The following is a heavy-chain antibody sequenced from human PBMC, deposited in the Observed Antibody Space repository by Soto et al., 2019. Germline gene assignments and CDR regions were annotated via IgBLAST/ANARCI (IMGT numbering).Heavy chain of an antibody. Sequence: QVQLVQSGAEVKKPGASVKVSCKASGYTFTSYAMHWVRQAPGQRLEWMGWINAGNGNTKYSQKFQGRVTITRDTAASTAYSELSSLRSEDTAVYYCASHLRIAAAGLRATTGSYWCQGNLVTVSS. CDR2: INAGNGNT. D-gene: IGHD6-13*01. J-gene: IGHJ4*02. CDR1: GYTFTSYA. V-gene: IGHV1-3*01. CDR3: ASHLRIAAAGLRATTGSY.